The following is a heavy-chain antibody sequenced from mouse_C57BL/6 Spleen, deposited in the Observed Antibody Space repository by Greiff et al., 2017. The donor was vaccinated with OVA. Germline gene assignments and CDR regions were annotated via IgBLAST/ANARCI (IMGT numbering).Heavy chain of an antibody. J-gene: IGHJ2*01. V-gene: IGHV1-82*01. CDR1: GYAFSSSW. CDR2: IYPGDGDT. D-gene: IGHD2-4*01. CDR3: AREGDDYDGALDY. Sequence: VKLMESGPELVKPGASVKISCKASGYAFSSSWMNWVKQRPGKGLEWIGRIYPGDGDTNYNGKFKGKATLTADKSSSTAYMQLSSLTSEDSAVYFCAREGDDYDGALDYWGQGTTLTVSS.